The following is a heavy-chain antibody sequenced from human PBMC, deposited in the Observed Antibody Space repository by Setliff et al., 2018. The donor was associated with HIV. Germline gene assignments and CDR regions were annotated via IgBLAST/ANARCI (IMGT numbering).Heavy chain of an antibody. CDR3: AQLGMVDDFDY. CDR2: IYYSGRT. D-gene: IGHD1-1*01. J-gene: IGHJ4*02. Sequence: PSETLSLTCTVSGGSISSDAYYWGWIRQPPGKGLEWIGTIYYSGRTTYNSSLKSRVTISLDTSKKQFSLKLRSVTAADTAVYYCAQLGMVDDFDYWGQGTLVTVSS. V-gene: IGHV4-61*08. CDR1: GGSISSDAYY.